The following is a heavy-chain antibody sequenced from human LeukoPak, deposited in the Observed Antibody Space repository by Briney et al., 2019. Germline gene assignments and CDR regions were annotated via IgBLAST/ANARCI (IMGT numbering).Heavy chain of an antibody. CDR3: ARRAGDYSHPYDY. V-gene: IGHV3-53*01. J-gene: IGHJ4*02. Sequence: GGSLRLSCAASGFTFSSYGMSWVRQAPGKGLEWVSLIYSGGSTYYADSVKGRFTISRDNSKNTVHLQMNSLRAEDTAMYYCARRAGDYSHPYDYWGQGTLVTVSS. D-gene: IGHD3-22*01. CDR1: GFTFSSYG. CDR2: IYSGGST.